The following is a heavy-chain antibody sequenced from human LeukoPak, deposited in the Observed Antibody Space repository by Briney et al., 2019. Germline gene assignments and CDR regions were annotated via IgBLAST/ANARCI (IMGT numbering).Heavy chain of an antibody. CDR1: GYTFTSYY. V-gene: IGHV1-46*01. J-gene: IGHJ4*02. CDR3: ARTIAVASPFDY. CDR2: INPSGGST. Sequence: ASVKVSCKASGYTFTSYYMHWVRQAPGQGLEWMGIINPSGGSTSYAQKFQGRVTMTRDTSASTAYMELSSLRSEDTAVYYCARTIAVASPFDYWGQGTLVTVSS. D-gene: IGHD6-19*01.